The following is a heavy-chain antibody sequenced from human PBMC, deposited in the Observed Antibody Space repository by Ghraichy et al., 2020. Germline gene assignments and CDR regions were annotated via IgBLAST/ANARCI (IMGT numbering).Heavy chain of an antibody. D-gene: IGHD3-22*01. V-gene: IGHV3-23*01. CDR1: GFSFSSYA. CDR2: ISGSGGST. Sequence: GGSLRLSCAASGFSFSSYAMSWVRQAPGKGLEWVSAISGSGGSTYYADSVKGRFTISRDNSKNTLYMQMNSLRAEDTAVYYCAKEGSSGSNARPRDWGQGTLVTVSS. J-gene: IGHJ4*02. CDR3: AKEGSSGSNARPRD.